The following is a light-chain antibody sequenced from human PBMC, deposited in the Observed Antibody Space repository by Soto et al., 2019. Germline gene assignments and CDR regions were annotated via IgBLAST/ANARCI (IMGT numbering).Light chain of an antibody. CDR3: QQRTHWLT. CDR1: QNVSTY. Sequence: EIVLTQSPATLSLSPGERVTLSCRASQNVSTYLAWYQQKPGQAPRLLIYDASDRATGIPARFSGSGSGTDFTLTISSLEPEDFAVYYRQQRTHWLTFGPGTKVDIK. CDR2: DAS. J-gene: IGKJ3*01. V-gene: IGKV3-11*01.